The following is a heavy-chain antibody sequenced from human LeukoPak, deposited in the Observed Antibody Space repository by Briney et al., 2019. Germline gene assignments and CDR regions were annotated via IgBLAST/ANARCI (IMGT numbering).Heavy chain of an antibody. CDR1: GYSFTSYW. CDR2: IYPGDSDT. V-gene: IGHV5-51*01. D-gene: IGHD3-3*01. CDR3: ARLRFLEWFRGLDY. J-gene: IGHJ4*02. Sequence: GGSLKISRKSSGYSFTSYWIGWVRQLPGNGLDWMGNIYPGDSDTRYSPSFQGQVTISADKSISTAYLQWSSLKASDTAMYYCARLRFLEWFRGLDYWGQGTLVTVSS.